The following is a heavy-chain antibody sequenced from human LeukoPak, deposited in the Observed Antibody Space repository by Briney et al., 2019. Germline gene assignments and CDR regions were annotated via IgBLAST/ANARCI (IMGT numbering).Heavy chain of an antibody. V-gene: IGHV4-38-2*02. D-gene: IGHD5-18*01. Sequence: SETLSLTCTVSGYSISSGYYWGWIRQPPGKGLEWIGSISHSGSTYYNPSLKSRVTISVDTSKNQFSLKLRSVTAADTAVYYCARTTEGGYTYNYFYYYYMDVWGKGTTVTISS. J-gene: IGHJ6*03. CDR3: ARTTEGGYTYNYFYYYYMDV. CDR1: GYSISSGYY. CDR2: ISHSGST.